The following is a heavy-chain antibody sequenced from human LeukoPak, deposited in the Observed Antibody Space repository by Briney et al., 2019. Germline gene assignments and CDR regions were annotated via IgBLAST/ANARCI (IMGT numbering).Heavy chain of an antibody. CDR1: GFTFCSYG. V-gene: IGHV3-30*02. CDR3: AKDPPDYGDY. Sequence: GGSLRLSCAASGFTFCSYGMHWVRQAPGKGLEWVAFIRYDGSNKYYADSVKGRFTISRDNSKNTLYLQMNSLRGEDTAVYYCAKDPPDYGDYWGQGTLVTVSS. CDR2: IRYDGSNK. J-gene: IGHJ4*02.